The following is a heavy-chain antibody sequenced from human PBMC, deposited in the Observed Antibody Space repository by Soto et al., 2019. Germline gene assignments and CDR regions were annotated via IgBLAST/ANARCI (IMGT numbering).Heavy chain of an antibody. J-gene: IGHJ6*02. D-gene: IGHD3-22*01. Sequence: EVQLLESGGGLVQPGGSLRLSCAASGFTFSSYAMRWVRQAPGKGLEWVSAISGSGGSTYYADSVKGRFTISRDNSKNTLYLQMNSLRAEDTAVYYCAKTTMIVDYYGMDVWGQGTTVTVSS. CDR2: ISGSGGST. CDR3: AKTTMIVDYYGMDV. V-gene: IGHV3-23*01. CDR1: GFTFSSYA.